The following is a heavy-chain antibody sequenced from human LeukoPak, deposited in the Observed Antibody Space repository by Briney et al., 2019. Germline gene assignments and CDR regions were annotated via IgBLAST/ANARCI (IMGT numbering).Heavy chain of an antibody. Sequence: ASVKVSCKASGYTLTSYGINWVRQAPGQGLEWVGWISAYNANTNYAQKLQGRVSMTTDTSTSIAYMELRSLRSDDTAVYYCARGGYYYGSGSYYDGGTGAAALDPWGQGTLVTVSS. J-gene: IGHJ5*02. CDR2: ISAYNANT. V-gene: IGHV1-18*01. D-gene: IGHD3-10*01. CDR1: GYTLTSYG. CDR3: ARGGYYYGSGSYYDGGTGAAALDP.